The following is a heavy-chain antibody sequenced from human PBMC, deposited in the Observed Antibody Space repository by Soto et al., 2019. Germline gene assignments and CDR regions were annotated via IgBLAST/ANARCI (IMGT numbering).Heavy chain of an antibody. V-gene: IGHV3-7*03. CDR3: ARGHWGDSL. CDR1: GFSVSTSW. Sequence: HPGGSLRLSCAVSGFSVSTSWMSWVRQAPGKGLEWVATIKHDGSEKYYVDSVKGRFTISRDSAHNSLYLQMNNLRAEDTALYYCARGHWGDSLGGQGTRVTVS. CDR2: IKHDGSEK. J-gene: IGHJ4*02. D-gene: IGHD2-21*02.